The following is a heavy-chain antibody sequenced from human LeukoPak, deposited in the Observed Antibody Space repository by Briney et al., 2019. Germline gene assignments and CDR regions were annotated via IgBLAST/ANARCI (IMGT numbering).Heavy chain of an antibody. D-gene: IGHD2-15*01. CDR3: ARAGCSGGSCYLFDY. Sequence: PSETLSLTCTVSGGSISSSSYYWGWIRQPPGKGLEWIGSIYYSGSTYYNPFLKSRVTISVDTSKNQFSLKLSSVTAADTAVYYCARAGCSGGSCYLFDYWGQGTLVTVSS. CDR1: GGSISSSSYY. CDR2: IYYSGST. J-gene: IGHJ4*02. V-gene: IGHV4-39*07.